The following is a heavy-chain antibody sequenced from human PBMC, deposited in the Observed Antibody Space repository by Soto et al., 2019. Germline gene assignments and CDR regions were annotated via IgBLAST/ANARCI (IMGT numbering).Heavy chain of an antibody. Sequence: PGGSLRLSCAASGFTFSRYGMHWVRQAPGKGLEWVALIWNDGIRRVYVDSVKGRFTISRDNSKNTLDLQMNSLRAEDTAVYYCARDDEYEANALDYWGPGTLVTVSS. J-gene: IGHJ4*02. CDR2: IWNDGIRR. D-gene: IGHD3-16*01. V-gene: IGHV3-33*01. CDR1: GFTFSRYG. CDR3: ARDDEYEANALDY.